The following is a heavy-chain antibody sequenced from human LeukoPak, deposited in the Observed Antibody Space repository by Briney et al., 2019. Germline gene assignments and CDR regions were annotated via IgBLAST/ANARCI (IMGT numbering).Heavy chain of an antibody. CDR2: INPNSGDT. J-gene: IGHJ4*02. D-gene: IGHD2-15*01. V-gene: IGHV1-2*06. CDR1: GNTFTDYY. Sequence: ASVKVSCKTSGNTFTDYYMHWVRQAPGQGLEWMGRINPNSGDTNYAQKFQGRVTMTRDTSISAAYMELSRLTSDDTAVYYCAREENCSGGSCYYYWGQGTLVTVSS. CDR3: AREENCSGGSCYYY.